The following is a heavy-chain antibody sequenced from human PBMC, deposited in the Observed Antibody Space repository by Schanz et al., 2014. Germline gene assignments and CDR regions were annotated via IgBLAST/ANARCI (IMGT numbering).Heavy chain of an antibody. Sequence: EVRLLESGGGLVQPGGSLRLSCVGSGFTFGSYAMNWVRQAPGKGLEPVSVTYLGGNTDYADSVKGRFTISRDDSKNTLHLQMNSLRSEDTAIYFCARDQASTHWGQGTPVTVSS. CDR1: GFTFGSYA. J-gene: IGHJ4*02. V-gene: IGHV3-23*01. CDR2: TYLGGNT. CDR3: ARDQASTH.